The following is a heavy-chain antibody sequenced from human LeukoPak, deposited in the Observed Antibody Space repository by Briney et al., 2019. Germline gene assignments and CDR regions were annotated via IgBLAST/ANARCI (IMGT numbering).Heavy chain of an antibody. CDR2: IYRGDNT. D-gene: IGHD2-15*01. J-gene: IGHJ2*01. CDR3: AREGESRYFDL. CDR1: GFSVSPNY. V-gene: IGHV3-53*04. Sequence: GGSLRLSCAASGFSVSPNYMSWVRQAPGKGLEWVSVIYRGDNTAYADSVTGRLIVSRLTSNNTIFLQMDNLRPEDTAVYYCAREGESRYFDLWGLGTLVIVS.